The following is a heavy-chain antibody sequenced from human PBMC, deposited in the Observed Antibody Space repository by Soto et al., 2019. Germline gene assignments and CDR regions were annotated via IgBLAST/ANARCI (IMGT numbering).Heavy chain of an antibody. V-gene: IGHV3-49*03. CDR2: IRSKTYGGTT. CDR3: AKDLRDFVVGVEAPPNYFFDS. Sequence: EVRLVESGGGLVQPGRSLRLSCTASGITFKDYGMSWFRQAPGKGLEWVAFIRSKTYGGTTEYAASVEGRFILSRDDSKNTLYLQMNSLRPDDTAVYYCAKDLRDFVVGVEAPPNYFFDSWGQGTLVTVSS. CDR1: GITFKDYG. J-gene: IGHJ4*02. D-gene: IGHD2-21*01.